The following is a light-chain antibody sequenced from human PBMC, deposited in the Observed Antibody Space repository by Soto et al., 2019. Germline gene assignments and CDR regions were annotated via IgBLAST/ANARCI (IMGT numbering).Light chain of an antibody. Sequence: EIVLTQSPATLSLSPGERATLSCRASQSVSAYLAWYQQKPGQAPRLLIYGASNRATGIPARFSGSGSGTDFPLTISGLEPEDFAVYYCQQRSVWPITFGQGTRLDIK. CDR3: QQRSVWPIT. J-gene: IGKJ5*01. CDR2: GAS. V-gene: IGKV3-11*01. CDR1: QSVSAY.